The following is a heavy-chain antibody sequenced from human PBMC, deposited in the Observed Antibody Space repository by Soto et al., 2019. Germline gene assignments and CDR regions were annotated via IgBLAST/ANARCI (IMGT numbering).Heavy chain of an antibody. J-gene: IGHJ4*02. D-gene: IGHD1-26*01. CDR3: ARTNSGTYWSDY. V-gene: IGHV5-51*01. CDR1: GYSFPNYW. CDR2: IYPGDSDT. Sequence: GESLKISCKASGYSFPNYWIGWVRQMPGKGLEWVGIIYPGDSDTTYSPSFQGQVTISADKSISTAYLRWSSLKASDTAIYYCARTNSGTYWSDYWGQGTLVTVSS.